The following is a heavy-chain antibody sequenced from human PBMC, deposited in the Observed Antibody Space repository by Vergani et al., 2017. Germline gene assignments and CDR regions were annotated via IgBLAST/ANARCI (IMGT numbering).Heavy chain of an antibody. J-gene: IGHJ4*02. CDR2: ISYDGSNK. CDR3: AKEGSSGYYSY. V-gene: IGHV3-30*18. D-gene: IGHD3-3*01. Sequence: QVQLVESGGGVVQPGRSLRLSCAASGFTFSSYGMHWVRQAPGKGLEWVAVISYDGSNKYYADSVKGRFTISRDNSKNTLYLQMNSLRAEDAAVNYCAKEGSSGYYSYWGQGTLVTVSS. CDR1: GFTFSSYG.